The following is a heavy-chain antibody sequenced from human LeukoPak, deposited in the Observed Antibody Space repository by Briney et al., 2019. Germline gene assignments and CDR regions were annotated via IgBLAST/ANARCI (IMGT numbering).Heavy chain of an antibody. V-gene: IGHV4-39*01. CDR1: GGFISSSSYY. CDR2: IYYRGST. D-gene: IGHD3-9*01. CDR3: ARGPTALRYPSIDY. Sequence: SETLSLTCTVCGGFISSSSYYWGWIRQPPGRGLGWIGSIYYRGSTYSNPSLKSRVTISVDTSKNQFSLKLTSVTAADTAVYYCARGPTALRYPSIDYWGQGTLVTVSS. J-gene: IGHJ4*02.